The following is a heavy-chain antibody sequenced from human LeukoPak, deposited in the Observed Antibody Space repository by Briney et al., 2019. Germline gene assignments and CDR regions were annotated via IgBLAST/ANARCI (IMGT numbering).Heavy chain of an antibody. Sequence: GGSLRLSCAASGFTFSSFSMNWVRQAPGKGLEWVSYISSSSSTIYYADSVKGRFTISRDNAKNSLYLQMNSLRAEDTAVYYCAKELVGAFDAFDIWGQGTMVTVSS. CDR1: GFTFSSFS. V-gene: IGHV3-48*04. D-gene: IGHD1-26*01. CDR2: ISSSSSTI. J-gene: IGHJ3*02. CDR3: AKELVGAFDAFDI.